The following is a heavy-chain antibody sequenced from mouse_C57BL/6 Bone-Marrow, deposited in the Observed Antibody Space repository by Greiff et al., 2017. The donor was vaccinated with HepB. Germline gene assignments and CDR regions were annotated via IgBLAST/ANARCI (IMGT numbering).Heavy chain of an antibody. CDR1: GFTFSSYG. Sequence: EVMLVESGGDLVKPGGSLKLSCAASGFTFSSYGMSWVRQTPDKRLEWVATISSGGSYTYYPDSVKGRFTISRDNAKNTLYLQMSSLKSEDTAMYYCARHDSITTANFDYGGQGPLSQSPQ. CDR3: ARHDSITTANFDY. CDR2: ISSGGSYT. V-gene: IGHV5-6*01. J-gene: IGHJ2*01. D-gene: IGHD1-2*01.